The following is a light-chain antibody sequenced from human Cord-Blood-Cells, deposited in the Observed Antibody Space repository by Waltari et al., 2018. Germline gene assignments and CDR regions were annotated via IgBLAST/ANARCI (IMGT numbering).Light chain of an antibody. CDR2: DAS. CDR3: QQYDNLPLT. J-gene: IGKJ4*01. V-gene: IGKV1-33*01. Sequence: EIQMTQSPSSLSASVGDRVTITCQASQDISNYLNWYQQKPGKAPKLLIYDASNLETGVPSRFSGSGSGTDFTFTISSLQPEDNATYYCQQYDNLPLTFGGGTKVEIK. CDR1: QDISNY.